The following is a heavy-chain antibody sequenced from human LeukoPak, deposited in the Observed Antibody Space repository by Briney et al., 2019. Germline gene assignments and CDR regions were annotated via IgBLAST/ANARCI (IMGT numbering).Heavy chain of an antibody. V-gene: IGHV3-21*01. D-gene: IGHD2-8*01. J-gene: IGHJ6*03. CDR3: ARMTRENIVLMVYAIHYYYYMDV. CDR1: GFTFSSYS. CDR2: ISSSSSSYI. Sequence: GGSLRLSCAASGFTFSSYSMNWVRQAPGKGLEWVSSISSSSSSYIYYADSVKGRFTISRDNAKNSLYLQMNSLRAEDTAVYYCARMTRENIVLMVYAIHYYYYMDVWGKGTTVTVSS.